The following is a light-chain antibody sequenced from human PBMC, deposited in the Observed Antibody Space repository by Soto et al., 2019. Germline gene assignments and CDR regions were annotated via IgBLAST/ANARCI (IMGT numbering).Light chain of an antibody. V-gene: IGKV3-20*01. CDR1: QSVSGSY. CDR3: QQNGGSPFT. Sequence: EIVLTQSPGTLSLSPGERATLSCRANQSVSGSYLAWYQQKPGQDPRLLIYGASSRATGIPDRFSGTGSGTDFTLTISRLEPEDFAVYYCQQNGGSPFTFGPGTKVDIK. J-gene: IGKJ3*01. CDR2: GAS.